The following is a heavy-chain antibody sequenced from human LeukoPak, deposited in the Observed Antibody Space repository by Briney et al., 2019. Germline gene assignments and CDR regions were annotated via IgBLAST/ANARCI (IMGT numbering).Heavy chain of an antibody. CDR2: IEQDGSEK. V-gene: IGHV3-7*01. CDR1: GFTFSNYW. D-gene: IGHD2-2*01. Sequence: GGSLRLSCAASGFTFSNYWMSWVRQTPGKGMEWVATIEQDGSEKYYVDSVKGRFTISRDNAKKSLFLQMNSLRADDTAVYYCARPSVLGPNTDYWGQGTLVTVSS. J-gene: IGHJ4*02. CDR3: ARPSVLGPNTDY.